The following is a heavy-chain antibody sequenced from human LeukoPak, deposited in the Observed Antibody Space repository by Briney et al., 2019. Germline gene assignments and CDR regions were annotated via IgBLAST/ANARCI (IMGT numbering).Heavy chain of an antibody. CDR3: AGPRTLANDY. V-gene: IGHV3-23*01. J-gene: IGHJ4*02. Sequence: GGSLRLSCAASGFTFSSYAMSWVRQAPGKGLEWVSAISSSGGGAYYADSVKGRFTISRDNSKNTLYLQMSSLRADDTALYYCAGPRTLANDYWGQGTLVTVSS. CDR2: ISSSGGGA. CDR1: GFTFSSYA.